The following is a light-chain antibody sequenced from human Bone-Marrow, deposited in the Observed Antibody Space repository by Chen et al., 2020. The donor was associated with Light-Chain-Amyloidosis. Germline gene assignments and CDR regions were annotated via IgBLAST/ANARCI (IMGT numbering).Light chain of an antibody. CDR1: SGSIATNY. Sequence: NFMLTQPHSVSESPGKTVIISCTRSSGSIATNYGQWYQQRPGSSPTTVIYEDDQRPSGVPDRFSGSIDRSSNSASRTISGLKTEEEADYYCQSYQGSSQGVFGGGTKLTVL. J-gene: IGLJ3*02. CDR2: EDD. V-gene: IGLV6-57*01. CDR3: QSYQGSSQGV.